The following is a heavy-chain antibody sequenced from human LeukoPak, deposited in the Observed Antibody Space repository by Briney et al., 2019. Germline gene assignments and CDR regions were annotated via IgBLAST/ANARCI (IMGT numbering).Heavy chain of an antibody. V-gene: IGHV1-69*13. D-gene: IGHD2-2*02. CDR2: IIPIFGTA. CDR3: ARLYPPGYCSSTSCYTWFDP. Sequence: GASVKVSCKASGGTFSSYAISWVRQAPGQGLEWMGGIIPIFGTANYAQKFQGRVTITADESTSTAYMELSSLRSEDTAVYYCARLYPPGYCSSTSCYTWFDPWGQGTLVTVSS. J-gene: IGHJ5*02. CDR1: GGTFSSYA.